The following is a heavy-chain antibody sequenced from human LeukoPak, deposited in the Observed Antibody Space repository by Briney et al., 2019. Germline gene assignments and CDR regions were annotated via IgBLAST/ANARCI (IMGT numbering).Heavy chain of an antibody. CDR1: GGSISSSSYY. D-gene: IGHD3-10*01. CDR2: IYYSGST. Sequence: PSETLSLTCTVSGGSISSSSYYWGWIRQPPGKGLEWIGSIYYSGSTYYNPSLKSRVTISVDTSKNQFSLKLSSVTAADTAVYYCARGGTRVRGVIVYYYYYMDVWGKGTTVTVSS. V-gene: IGHV4-39*07. CDR3: ARGGTRVRGVIVYYYYYMDV. J-gene: IGHJ6*03.